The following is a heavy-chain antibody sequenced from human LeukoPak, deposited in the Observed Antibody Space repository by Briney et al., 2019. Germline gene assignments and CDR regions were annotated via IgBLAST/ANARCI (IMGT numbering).Heavy chain of an antibody. J-gene: IGHJ4*02. D-gene: IGHD3-22*01. V-gene: IGHV4-39*01. CDR1: GGSISSSSYY. Sequence: PSGTLSLTCTVSGGSISSSSYYWGWIRQPPGKGLEWIGSIYYSGSTYYNPSLKSRVTISVDTSKNQFSLKLSSVTAADTAVYYCARGEGTYYDSSDDGYWGQGTLVTVSS. CDR3: ARGEGTYYDSSDDGY. CDR2: IYYSGST.